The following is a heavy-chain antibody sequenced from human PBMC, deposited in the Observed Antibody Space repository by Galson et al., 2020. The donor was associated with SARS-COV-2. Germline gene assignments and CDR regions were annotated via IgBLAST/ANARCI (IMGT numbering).Heavy chain of an antibody. D-gene: IGHD3-22*01. J-gene: IGHJ4*02. CDR3: ARLLFDSRGYYYFDY. CDR1: GGSISSSSHF. Sequence: SETLSLTCPVSGGSISSSSHFWGWLRQPPGKGLEWIGRIYYSGTTYDNPSLKSRVTMSVDTSSNQFTLKLSSVTAADTAVYYCARLLFDSRGYYYFDYWGQGTLVTVSS. CDR2: IYYSGTT. V-gene: IGHV4-39*01.